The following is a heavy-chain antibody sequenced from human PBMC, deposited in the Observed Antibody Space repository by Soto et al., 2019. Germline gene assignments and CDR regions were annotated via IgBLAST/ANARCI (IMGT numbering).Heavy chain of an antibody. J-gene: IGHJ3*02. CDR2: IYTGGST. V-gene: IGHV4-4*07. D-gene: IGHD3-10*01. Sequence: ETLSLTCTVYGGSISSYYWSWNRQPAGKGLEWIGRIYTGGSTNYNPSLKSRVTMSVDTSKNQFSLNLRSVTAAADTAVYYCARDRITLANDAFDIWGQGTMVTVSS. CDR3: ARDRITLANDAFDI. CDR1: GGSISSYY.